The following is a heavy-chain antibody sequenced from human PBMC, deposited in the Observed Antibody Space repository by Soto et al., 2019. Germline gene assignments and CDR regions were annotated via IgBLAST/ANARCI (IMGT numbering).Heavy chain of an antibody. V-gene: IGHV1-8*01. CDR2: MNPNSGNT. Sequence: QVQLVQSGAEVKKPGASVKVSCKASGYTFTSYDINSVRQATGQGLEWMGWMNPNSGNTGYAQKFQGRVTMTRNTSINTAYMELSSLRSEDTAVYYCARVNEWLGALEYWGQGTLVTVSS. CDR1: GYTFTSYD. D-gene: IGHD6-19*01. CDR3: ARVNEWLGALEY. J-gene: IGHJ4*02.